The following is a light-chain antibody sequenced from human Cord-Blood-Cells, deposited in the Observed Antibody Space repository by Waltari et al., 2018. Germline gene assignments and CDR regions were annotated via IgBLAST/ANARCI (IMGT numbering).Light chain of an antibody. V-gene: IGKV1-8*01. CDR3: QQYYSYPLT. J-gene: IGKJ3*01. CDR1: QGISSY. Sequence: AIRITQSPSSLSASTGDRVTITCRASQGISSYLAWYQQKPVKAPKLLIYAASTLQSGVPSRFSGSGSGTDFTLTISCLQSEDFATYYCQQYYSYPLTFGPGTKVDIK. CDR2: AAS.